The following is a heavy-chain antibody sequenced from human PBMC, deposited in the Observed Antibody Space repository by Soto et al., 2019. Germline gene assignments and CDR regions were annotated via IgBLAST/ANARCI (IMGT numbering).Heavy chain of an antibody. CDR2: IRSKTDGGTT. V-gene: IGHV3-15*07. Sequence: EVQLVQSGGGLVKPGGSLRLSCEASGFSFSHAWMNWVRQAPGKGLEWVGRIRSKTDGGTTGFTAPVEGRFPISRDDSKNMLYLQMNSLKTEDTAVYYCTAGMAIWGQGTTVIVSS. J-gene: IGHJ6*02. CDR1: GFSFSHAW. CDR3: TAGMAI.